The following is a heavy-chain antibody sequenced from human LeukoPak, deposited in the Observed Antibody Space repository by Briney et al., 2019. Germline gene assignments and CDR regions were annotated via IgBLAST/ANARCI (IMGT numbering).Heavy chain of an antibody. V-gene: IGHV3-9*01. Sequence: GRSLRLSCAASGFTFDDYAMHWVRQAPGKGLEWVSGISWNSGSIGYADPVKGRFTISRDNAKNSLYLQMNSLRAEDTALYYCAKGAVSGDYPYYYYYGMDVWGQGTTVTVSS. D-gene: IGHD4-17*01. CDR1: GFTFDDYA. CDR2: ISWNSGSI. CDR3: AKGAVSGDYPYYYYYGMDV. J-gene: IGHJ6*02.